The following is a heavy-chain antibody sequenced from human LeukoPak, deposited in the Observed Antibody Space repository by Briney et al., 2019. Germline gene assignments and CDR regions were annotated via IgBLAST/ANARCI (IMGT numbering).Heavy chain of an antibody. Sequence: GSSLRLSCAASGFTFITYAMHWVRQAPGKGLEWVAVISYDGSNEYYVDSVKGRFTISRDNSKNILYLQMNSLTAEDTAVYYCARDSLKNGYNYGYFDYWGQGTLVTVSS. J-gene: IGHJ4*02. CDR2: ISYDGSNE. CDR3: ARDSLKNGYNYGYFDY. V-gene: IGHV3-30-3*01. CDR1: GFTFITYA. D-gene: IGHD5-24*01.